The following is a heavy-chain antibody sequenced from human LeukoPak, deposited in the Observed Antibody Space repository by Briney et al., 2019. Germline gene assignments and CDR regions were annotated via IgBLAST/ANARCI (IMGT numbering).Heavy chain of an antibody. CDR2: ISSSSTI. J-gene: IGHJ4*02. CDR3: ARGRVGYSSGWYDY. Sequence: GGSLRLSCAASGFTFSSNSMNWVRQAPGKGLEWVSYISSSSTIYHADSVKGRFTISRDNAKNSLYLQMNSLRAEDTAVYYCARGRVGYSSGWYDYWGQGTLVTVSS. D-gene: IGHD6-19*01. CDR1: GFTFSSNS. V-gene: IGHV3-48*01.